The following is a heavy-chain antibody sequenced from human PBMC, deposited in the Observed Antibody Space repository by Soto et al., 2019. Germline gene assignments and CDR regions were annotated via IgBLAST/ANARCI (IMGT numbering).Heavy chain of an antibody. D-gene: IGHD3-3*01. CDR3: ARAYYDFWSGYQDY. CDR2: IYYSGST. Sequence: SETLSLTCTVSGGSISSGGYYWSWIRQHPGKGLEWIGYIYYSGSTYYNPSLKSRVTISVDTSKNQFSLKLSSVTAADTAVYYCARAYYDFWSGYQDYWGQGTLVTVSS. CDR1: GGSISSGGYY. J-gene: IGHJ4*02. V-gene: IGHV4-31*03.